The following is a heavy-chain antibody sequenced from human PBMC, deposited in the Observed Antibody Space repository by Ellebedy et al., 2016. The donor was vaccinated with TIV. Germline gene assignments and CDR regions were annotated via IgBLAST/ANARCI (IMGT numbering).Heavy chain of an antibody. Sequence: GGSLRLSXAASGFSFGDYATHWVRQPPGKGLEWVASVSWNSNSIAYADSVKGRFTVSRDNAKNSLYLQMNSLRAEDTALYYCAKDSSSWYFYYFDYWGQGTLVTVSS. CDR3: AKDSSSWYFYYFDY. CDR1: GFSFGDYA. V-gene: IGHV3-9*01. D-gene: IGHD6-13*01. CDR2: VSWNSNSI. J-gene: IGHJ4*02.